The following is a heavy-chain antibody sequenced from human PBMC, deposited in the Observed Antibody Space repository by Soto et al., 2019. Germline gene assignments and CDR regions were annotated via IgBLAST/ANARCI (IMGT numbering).Heavy chain of an antibody. CDR2: INPKSGGT. V-gene: IGHV1-2*04. CDR3: ARGHATDCSNGVCSFFYNHEMDV. CDR1: GYSFTDYH. J-gene: IGHJ6*02. Sequence: ASVKVSCKASGYSFTDYHIHWVRQAPGQGLEWLGRINPKSGGTSTAQKFQGWVTMTRDRSISTVYMELTRLRSDDTAVYFCARGHATDCSNGVCSFFYNHEMDVWGQGTTVTVSS. D-gene: IGHD2-8*01.